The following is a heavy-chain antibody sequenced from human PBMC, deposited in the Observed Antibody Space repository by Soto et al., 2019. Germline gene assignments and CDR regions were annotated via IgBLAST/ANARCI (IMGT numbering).Heavy chain of an antibody. D-gene: IGHD6-13*01. CDR3: ARENQEAAGIYGMDV. V-gene: IGHV4-31*03. J-gene: IGHJ6*02. CDR2: IYYSGNT. CDR1: GGSIRSGGYY. Sequence: PSETLSLTCTVSGGSIRSGGYYWSWVRQNPRRGLEWIGNIYYSGNTYYNPSLKSRLTISVDTSKNQFSLNLSSVTAADTAVYYCARENQEAAGIYGMDVWGQGTTVTVSS.